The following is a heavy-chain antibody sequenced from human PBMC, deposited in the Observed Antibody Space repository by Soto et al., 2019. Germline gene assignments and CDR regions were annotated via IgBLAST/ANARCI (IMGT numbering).Heavy chain of an antibody. CDR3: ARGLSGSGAYQWFDP. V-gene: IGHV3-23*01. D-gene: IGHD3-10*01. Sequence: EVQLLESGGGLVQPGGSLRLSCAASAFTFSRFAMSWVRQTPGNGLEWVSAISGGGANTFYADSVKGRFTISRDNSKNKLYLQMNGLRVEDTAEYYCARGLSGSGAYQWFDPWGQGTLVTVSP. J-gene: IGHJ5*02. CDR2: ISGGGANT. CDR1: AFTFSRFA.